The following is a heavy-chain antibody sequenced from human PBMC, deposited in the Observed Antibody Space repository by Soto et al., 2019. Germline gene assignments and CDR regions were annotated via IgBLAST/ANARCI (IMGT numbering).Heavy chain of an antibody. CDR1: EYSFTSCW. CDR3: ARHGMQGSYYYGMDV. J-gene: IGHJ6*02. D-gene: IGHD1-1*01. CDR2: IYPGDSDT. Sequence: GESLKISCNGSEYSFTSCWIGWVRQMPGKGLEWMGIIYPGDSDTRYSPSFQGQVTISADESISTAYLQWSSLKASDTAMYYCARHGMQGSYYYGMDVWGQGTTVTVSS. V-gene: IGHV5-51*01.